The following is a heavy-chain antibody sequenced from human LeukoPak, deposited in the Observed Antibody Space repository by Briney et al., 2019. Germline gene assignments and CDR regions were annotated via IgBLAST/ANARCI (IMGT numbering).Heavy chain of an antibody. D-gene: IGHD3-9*01. CDR3: ARDRGTYYDIRDFQH. CDR1: GFTFSDYY. CDR2: ISSSGSTI. Sequence: PGGSLRLSCAASGFTFSDYYMSWIRQAPGKGLEWVSYISSSGSTIYYADSVKGRFTISRDNAKNSLYLQMNSLRAEDTAVYYCARDRGTYYDIRDFQHWGQGTLVTVSS. J-gene: IGHJ1*01. V-gene: IGHV3-11*01.